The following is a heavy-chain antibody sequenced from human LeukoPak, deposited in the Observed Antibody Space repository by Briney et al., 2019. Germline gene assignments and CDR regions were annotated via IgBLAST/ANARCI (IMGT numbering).Heavy chain of an antibody. J-gene: IGHJ6*02. Sequence: SETLSLTCAVYGGSFSGYYWSWIRQPPGKGLEWIGEINHSGSTYYNPSLKSRVTISVDTSKNQFSLKLSSVTAADTAVYYCARGSNDWSYYYYGMDVWGQGTTVTVSS. V-gene: IGHV4-34*09. CDR2: INHSGST. CDR1: GGSFSGYY. D-gene: IGHD3-9*01. CDR3: ARGSNDWSYYYYGMDV.